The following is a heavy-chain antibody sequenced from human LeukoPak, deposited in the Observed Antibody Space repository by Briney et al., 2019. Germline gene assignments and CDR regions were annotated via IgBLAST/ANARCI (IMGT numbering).Heavy chain of an antibody. V-gene: IGHV3-66*01. CDR1: GFTVSSKY. D-gene: IGHD2-15*01. Sequence: PGGSLRLSCAASGFTVSSKYMCWVRQAPGKGLEWVSVIYSDTSTYYADSVKGRFTISRDNSKNTLYLQMNSLRAEDTGVYYCARVQGSGLFRWHWGQGTLVTVSS. CDR2: IYSDTST. J-gene: IGHJ4*02. CDR3: ARVQGSGLFRWH.